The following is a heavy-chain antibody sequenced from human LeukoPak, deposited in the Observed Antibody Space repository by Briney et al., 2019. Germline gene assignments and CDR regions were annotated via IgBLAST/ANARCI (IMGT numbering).Heavy chain of an antibody. CDR1: GFSFSSYW. CDR2: IKQDGSQK. J-gene: IGHJ4*02. D-gene: IGHD1-20*01. Sequence: PGGSLRLSCAASGFSFSSYWMSWVRQAPGKGLEWVANIKQDGSQKYYVDSVKGRFTISRDNAKNSLYLQMDSLSAEDSAVYYCASSNWNYYNYWGQGTLVTVS. V-gene: IGHV3-7*05. CDR3: ASSNWNYYNY.